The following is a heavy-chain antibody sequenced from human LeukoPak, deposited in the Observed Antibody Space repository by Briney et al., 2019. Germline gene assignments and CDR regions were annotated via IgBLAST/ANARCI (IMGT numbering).Heavy chain of an antibody. CDR1: GFTFDDYG. Sequence: GGSLRLSCAASGFTFDDYGMSWVRQAPGKGLEWVSGINWNGGSTGYADSVKGRSTISRGNAKNSLYLQMNSLRAEDTALYYCARAAAGYNWFDPWGQGTLVTVSS. CDR3: ARAAAGYNWFDP. V-gene: IGHV3-20*04. CDR2: INWNGGST. J-gene: IGHJ5*02. D-gene: IGHD6-13*01.